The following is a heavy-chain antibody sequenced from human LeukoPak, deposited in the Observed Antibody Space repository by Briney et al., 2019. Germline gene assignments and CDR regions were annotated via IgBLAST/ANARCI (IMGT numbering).Heavy chain of an antibody. Sequence: PSETLSLTCAVYGGSFSGYYWSWIRQPPGKGLEWIGEINHSGSTNYNPSLKSRVTISVDTSKNQFSLKLSSVTAADTAVYYCARHQLDGYNYLYYYYMNVWGKGTTVTVSS. CDR2: INHSGST. D-gene: IGHD2-21*02. CDR1: GGSFSGYY. V-gene: IGHV4-34*01. CDR3: ARHQLDGYNYLYYYYMNV. J-gene: IGHJ6*03.